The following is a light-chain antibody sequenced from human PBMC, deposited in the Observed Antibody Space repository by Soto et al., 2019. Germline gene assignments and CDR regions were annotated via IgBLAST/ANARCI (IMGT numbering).Light chain of an antibody. CDR3: QQLKTYPYT. V-gene: IGKV1-9*01. J-gene: IGKJ2*01. CDR2: SAS. CDR1: QDINKF. Sequence: IPLTQSPSSLSASVGDRVTLTCRASQDINKFLAWFQQTPGKAPKLLVYSASTLHSGVPSRFSGSGSGTDFALTISSLQPEDFATYDCQQLKTYPYTFGQGTRLDIK.